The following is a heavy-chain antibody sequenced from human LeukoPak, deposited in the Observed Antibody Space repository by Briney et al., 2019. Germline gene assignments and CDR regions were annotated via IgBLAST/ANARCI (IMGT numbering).Heavy chain of an antibody. CDR1: GGTFSSYA. CDR3: AREAAARPGAFDI. V-gene: IGHV1-69*05. Sequence: GASVKVSCKASGGTFSSYAISWVRQAPGQGLEWMGGIIPIFGTANYAQKFQGRVTITTDESTSTAYMELSRLRSDDTAVYYRAREAAARPGAFDIWGQGTMVTVSS. D-gene: IGHD6-6*01. CDR2: IIPIFGTA. J-gene: IGHJ3*02.